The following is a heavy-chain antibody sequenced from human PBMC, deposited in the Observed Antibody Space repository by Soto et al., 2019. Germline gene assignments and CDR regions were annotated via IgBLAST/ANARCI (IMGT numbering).Heavy chain of an antibody. J-gene: IGHJ4*02. CDR3: ARGLHSLFDY. CDR2: IWYDGNNK. V-gene: IGHV3-33*01. CDR1: GFTFSNYG. Sequence: PGGSLRLSCAASGFTFSNYGMHWVRQAPGKGLEWVAVIWYDGNNKYYADSVKGRFTISRDSSNNTLYVQMTSLRAEDTAVYYCARGLHSLFDYWGQGTLVTVSS. D-gene: IGHD2-21*01.